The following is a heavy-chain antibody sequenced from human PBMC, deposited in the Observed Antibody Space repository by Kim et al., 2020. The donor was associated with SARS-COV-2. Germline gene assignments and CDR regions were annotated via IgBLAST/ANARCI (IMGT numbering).Heavy chain of an antibody. CDR3: VLYDILTGRYFDY. D-gene: IGHD3-9*01. V-gene: IGHV4-39*07. Sequence: YNPSLKSRVTISVDTSKNQFSLKLSSVTAADTAVYYCVLYDILTGRYFDYWAREPWSPSPQ. J-gene: IGHJ4*02.